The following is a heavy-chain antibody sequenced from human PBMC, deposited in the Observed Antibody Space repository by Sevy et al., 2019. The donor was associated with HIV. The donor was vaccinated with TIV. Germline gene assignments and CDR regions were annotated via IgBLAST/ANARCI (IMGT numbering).Heavy chain of an antibody. V-gene: IGHV1-69*13. Sequence: ASVKVSCKASGGTFSSYAISWVRQAPGQGLEWMGGIIPIFGTANYAQKFQGRVTITADESTSTAYMELSSLRSEDTAAYYCARGPYSSYISAFHYYYGMDVWGHGTTDTVSS. D-gene: IGHD4-4*01. J-gene: IGHJ6*02. CDR3: ARGPYSSYISAFHYYYGMDV. CDR2: IIPIFGTA. CDR1: GGTFSSYA.